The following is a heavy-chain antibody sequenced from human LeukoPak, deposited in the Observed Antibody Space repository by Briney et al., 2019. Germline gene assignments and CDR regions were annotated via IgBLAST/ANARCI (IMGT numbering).Heavy chain of an antibody. J-gene: IGHJ3*02. CDR2: IIPIFGTA. V-gene: IGHV1-69*06. CDR1: GGTFSSYA. CDR3: ARCIMITFGGVIDTGAFDI. Sequence: SVKVSCKASGGTFSSYAISWVRQAPGQGLEWMGGIIPIFGTANYAQKFQGRVTITADKSTSTAYMELSSLRSEDTAVYYCARCIMITFGGVIDTGAFDIWGQGTMVTVSS. D-gene: IGHD3-16*02.